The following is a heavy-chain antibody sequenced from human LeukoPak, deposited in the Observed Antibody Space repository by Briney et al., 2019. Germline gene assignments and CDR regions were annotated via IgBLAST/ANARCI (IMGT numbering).Heavy chain of an antibody. J-gene: IGHJ5*02. V-gene: IGHV2-5*02. Sequence: SGPTLVNPTQTLTLTCTFTGFSLSTDGLGVAWIRQPPGKALEWLALINWDGDERYTPFQKARLAVTVDTSKNQVVLTMANMDPVDTGTYYCTRANVTKGFDTWGQGTLVTVSS. CDR2: INWDGDE. CDR1: GFSLSTDGLG. D-gene: IGHD1-14*01. CDR3: TRANVTKGFDT.